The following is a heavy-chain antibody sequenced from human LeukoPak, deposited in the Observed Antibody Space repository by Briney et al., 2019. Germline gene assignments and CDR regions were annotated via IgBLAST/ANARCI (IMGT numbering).Heavy chain of an antibody. J-gene: IGHJ4*02. CDR1: GGSISSYY. D-gene: IGHD6-13*01. CDR3: AMSSSSLLGY. Sequence: SETLSLTCTVSGGSISSYYWSWIRQPPGRGLEWIGYIYYSGSTNYNPSLKSRVTISVDTSKNQFSLKLSSVTAADTAVYYCAMSSSSLLGYWGQGTLVTVSS. CDR2: IYYSGST. V-gene: IGHV4-59*01.